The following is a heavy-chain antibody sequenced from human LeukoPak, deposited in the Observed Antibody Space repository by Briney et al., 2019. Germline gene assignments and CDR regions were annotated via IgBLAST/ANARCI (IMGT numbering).Heavy chain of an antibody. V-gene: IGHV1-69*02. CDR3: LRGAVDTAMVHFDY. D-gene: IGHD5-18*01. J-gene: IGHJ4*02. CDR2: IIPILGIA. Sequence: ASVKVSCKASGGTFSSYTISWVRQAPGQGLEWMGRIIPILGIANYAQKFQGRVTITADKSTSTAYMELSSLRSEDTAVYYCLRGAVDTAMVHFDYWGEGTLVTVST. CDR1: GGTFSSYT.